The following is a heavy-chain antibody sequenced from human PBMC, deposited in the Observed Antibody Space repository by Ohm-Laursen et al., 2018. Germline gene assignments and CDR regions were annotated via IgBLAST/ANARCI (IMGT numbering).Heavy chain of an antibody. CDR1: GFTFSSYW. V-gene: IGHV3-15*01. CDR3: TTQFSSWLITYDY. Sequence: SLRLSCTASGFTFSSYWMSWVRQAPGKGLEWVGRIKSKTDGGTTDYAAPVKGRFTISRDDSKNTLYLQMNSLKTEDTAVYYCTTQFSSWLITYDYWGQGTLVTVSS. CDR2: IKSKTDGGTT. D-gene: IGHD6-6*01. J-gene: IGHJ4*02.